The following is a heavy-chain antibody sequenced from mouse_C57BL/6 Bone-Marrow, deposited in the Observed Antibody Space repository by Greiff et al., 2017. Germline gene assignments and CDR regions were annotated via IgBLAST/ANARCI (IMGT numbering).Heavy chain of an antibody. CDR3: ARLDAYLPFYAMDY. Sequence: VQLQQPGAELVMPGASVKLSCKASGYTFTSYWMHWVKQRPGQGLEWIGEIDPSDSYTNYNQKFKGKSTLTVDTSSSTAYMQLSSLTSEDSAVYYCARLDAYLPFYAMDYWGQGTSVTVSS. CDR2: IDPSDSYT. D-gene: IGHD2-1*01. V-gene: IGHV1-69*01. J-gene: IGHJ4*01. CDR1: GYTFTSYW.